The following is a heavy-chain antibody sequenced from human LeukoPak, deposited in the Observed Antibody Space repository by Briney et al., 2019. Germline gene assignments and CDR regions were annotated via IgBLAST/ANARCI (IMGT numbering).Heavy chain of an antibody. V-gene: IGHV3-48*01. CDR2: ISSSSSTI. J-gene: IGHJ4*02. D-gene: IGHD4-11*01. CDR1: GFTFSSCS. Sequence: PGGSLRLSCAASGFTFSSCSMNWVRQAPGKGLEWVSYISSSSSTIYYADSVEGRFTISRDNAKNSLYLQMDSLRAEDTAVYYCARELPPVMKYYFDYWGQGTLVTVSS. CDR3: ARELPPVMKYYFDY.